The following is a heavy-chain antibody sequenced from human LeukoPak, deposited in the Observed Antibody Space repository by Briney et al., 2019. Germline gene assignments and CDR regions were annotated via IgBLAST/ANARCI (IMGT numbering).Heavy chain of an antibody. CDR1: GFTFSSYA. V-gene: IGHV3-30-3*01. D-gene: IGHD2-15*01. CDR3: ARDGDCSGGSCGPWFDP. J-gene: IGHJ5*02. CDR2: ISYDGSNK. Sequence: GSLSLSCAASGFTFSSYAMHWVRQAPGKGLEWVAVISYDGSNKYYADSVKGRFTISRDNSKNTLYLQMNSLRAEDTAVYYCARDGDCSGGSCGPWFDPWGQGTLVTVSS.